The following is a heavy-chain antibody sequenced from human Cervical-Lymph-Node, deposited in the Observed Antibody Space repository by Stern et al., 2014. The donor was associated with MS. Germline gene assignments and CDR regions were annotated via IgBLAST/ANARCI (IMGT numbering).Heavy chain of an antibody. V-gene: IGHV4-39*01. CDR2: IYYSGST. D-gene: IGHD3-22*01. Sequence: LQLQESGPGLVKPSETLSLTCTVSGGSISSSSYYWGWIRQPPGKGLEWIGSIYYSGSTYYNPSLKSRVTISVDTSTNQFSLKLSSGTAADTAVYYCARWAYSSGWYNWFDPWGQGTLVTVSS. J-gene: IGHJ5*02. CDR1: GGSISSSSYY. CDR3: ARWAYSSGWYNWFDP.